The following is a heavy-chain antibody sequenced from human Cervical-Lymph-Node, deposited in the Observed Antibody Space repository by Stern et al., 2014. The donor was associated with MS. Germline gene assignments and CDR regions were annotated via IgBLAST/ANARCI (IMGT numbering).Heavy chain of an antibody. CDR1: GGIFSSYA. Sequence: QVQLVQSGAEVKKPGSSVKVSCKASGGIFSSYAISWVRQAPGQGLEWMGGIIPIFGSANYAQKFQGRVTITADKSTSTAYMELSSLRSEDTAVYYCARNENWNYYYYYGMDVWGQGTTVTVSS. J-gene: IGHJ6*02. CDR2: IIPIFGSA. V-gene: IGHV1-69*06. D-gene: IGHD1-1*01. CDR3: ARNENWNYYYYYGMDV.